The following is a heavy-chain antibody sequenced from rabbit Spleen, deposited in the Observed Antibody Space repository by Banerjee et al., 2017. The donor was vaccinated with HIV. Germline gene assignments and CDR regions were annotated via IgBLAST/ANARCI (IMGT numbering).Heavy chain of an antibody. Sequence: QEQLEESGGGLVKPEGSLTLTCKASGFSFSDRDVMCWVRQAPGKGLEWIACINTATAKAVYASWAKGRFTISRTSSTTVTLRMTSLTAADRATYFCARDLVGVIGWNFYLWGQGTLVTVS. CDR2: INTATAKA. D-gene: IGHD2-1*01. CDR3: ARDLVGVIGWNFYL. V-gene: IGHV1S45*01. J-gene: IGHJ4*01. CDR1: GFSFSDRDV.